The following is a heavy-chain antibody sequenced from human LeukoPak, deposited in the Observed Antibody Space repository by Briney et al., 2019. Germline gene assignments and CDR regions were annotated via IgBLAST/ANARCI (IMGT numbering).Heavy chain of an antibody. D-gene: IGHD1-1*01. CDR2: ISTYNGDT. CDR1: GYTFTTYS. J-gene: IGHJ4*02. CDR3: ARTYSSYMSNSEFDY. V-gene: IGHV1-18*01. Sequence: ASVKVSCKTSGYTFTTYSISWVRQAPGKGLEWIGWISTYNGDTDYAQHLQGRITMSTDTSTNTAYMELRSLRSDDTAVYYCARTYSSYMSNSEFDYWGQGTLVTVSS.